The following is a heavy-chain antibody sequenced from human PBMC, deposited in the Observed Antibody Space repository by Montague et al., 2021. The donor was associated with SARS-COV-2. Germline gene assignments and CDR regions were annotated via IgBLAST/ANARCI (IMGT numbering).Heavy chain of an antibody. V-gene: IGHV4-39*07. Sequence: SETLSLTCTVSGGSISSSSYYWGWIRQPPRKGLEWIGSIYYSGSTYYNPSLNSRVTISVDTSKNQFSLKLSSVTAADTAVYYCASDTRITMIVVVPGFGMDVWGQGTTVTVSS. CDR3: ASDTRITMIVVVPGFGMDV. CDR1: GGSISSSSYY. J-gene: IGHJ6*02. D-gene: IGHD3-22*01. CDR2: IYYSGST.